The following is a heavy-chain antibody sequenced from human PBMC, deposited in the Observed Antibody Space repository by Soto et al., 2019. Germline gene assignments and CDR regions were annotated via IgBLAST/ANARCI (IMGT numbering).Heavy chain of an antibody. CDR3: ARGVAEWELPDAFDI. V-gene: IGHV3-30*03. Sequence: QVQLVESGGGVVQPGRSLRLSCAASGFTFSSYGMHWVRQAPGKGLEWVAVISYDGSNKYYADSVKGRFTISRDNSKNTLYLQMNSLGAEDTAVYYCARGVAEWELPDAFDIWGQGTMVTVSS. CDR2: ISYDGSNK. J-gene: IGHJ3*02. D-gene: IGHD1-26*01. CDR1: GFTFSSYG.